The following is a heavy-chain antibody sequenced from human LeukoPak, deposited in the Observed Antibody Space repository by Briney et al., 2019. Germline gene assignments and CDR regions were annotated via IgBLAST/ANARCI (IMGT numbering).Heavy chain of an antibody. Sequence: GGSLRLSCAASGFTFSSYGMHWVRQAPGKGLEWVAFIRYDGSNKYYADSVKGRFTISRDNSKNTLHLQMNSLRAEDTAVYYCAKPNTPIVVVPAAMDYWGQGTLVTVSS. CDR1: GFTFSSYG. J-gene: IGHJ4*02. CDR2: IRYDGSNK. V-gene: IGHV3-30*02. CDR3: AKPNTPIVVVPAAMDY. D-gene: IGHD2-2*01.